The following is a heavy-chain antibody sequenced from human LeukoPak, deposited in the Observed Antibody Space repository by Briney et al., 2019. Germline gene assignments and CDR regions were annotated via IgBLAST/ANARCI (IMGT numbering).Heavy chain of an antibody. CDR2: INWNGGST. J-gene: IGHJ4*02. D-gene: IGHD3-16*02. CDR3: ARDRTYDYVWGSYRSPPYFDY. CDR1: GFTFDDYG. V-gene: IGHV3-20*04. Sequence: GGSLRLSCAASGFTFDDYGMSWVRQAPGKGLEWVSGINWNGGSTGYADSVKGRFTISRDKAKNSLYLKINSLRAEDTALYYCARDRTYDYVWGSYRSPPYFDYWGQGTLVPSPQ.